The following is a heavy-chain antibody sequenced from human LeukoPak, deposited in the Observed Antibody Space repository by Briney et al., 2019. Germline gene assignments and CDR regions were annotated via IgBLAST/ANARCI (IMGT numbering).Heavy chain of an antibody. J-gene: IGHJ4*02. CDR1: GGSISSLY. Sequence: SETLSLTCTVSGGSISSLYWSWIRQPPGKGLEWIGYIYYSGSTNYNPSLKSRVTISVDTSKNQFSLKLSSVTAADTAVYYCARMTTVTRGAFDYWGQGTLVTVSS. CDR2: IYYSGST. D-gene: IGHD4-17*01. V-gene: IGHV4-59*11. CDR3: ARMTTVTRGAFDY.